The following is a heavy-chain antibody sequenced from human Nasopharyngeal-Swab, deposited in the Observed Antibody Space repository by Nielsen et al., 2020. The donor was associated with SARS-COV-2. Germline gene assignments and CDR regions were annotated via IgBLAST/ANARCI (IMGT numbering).Heavy chain of an antibody. V-gene: IGHV4-34*01. Sequence: SETLSLTCAVYGGSFSGYYWSWIRQPPGKGLEWIGEINHSGSTNYNPSLKSRLTISVDTSNNQFSLKLTSVTAADTGVYYCARIKSGPYSSLYYYGLDVWGPGTTVTVSS. CDR2: INHSGST. CDR3: ARIKSGPYSSLYYYGLDV. J-gene: IGHJ6*02. D-gene: IGHD1-26*01. CDR1: GGSFSGYY.